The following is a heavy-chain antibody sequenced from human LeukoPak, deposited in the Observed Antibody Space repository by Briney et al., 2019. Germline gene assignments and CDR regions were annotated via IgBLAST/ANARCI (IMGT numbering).Heavy chain of an antibody. J-gene: IGHJ3*02. D-gene: IGHD6-13*01. Sequence: GGSLRLSCAASGFTFSSYGMHWVRQAPGKGLEWVAVMSFDGSHTYYADSVKGRFTISRDNSKNTLYLQMNSLRAEDTAVYYCARDRYSSPDAFDIWGQGTVVTVSS. CDR2: MSFDGSHT. CDR1: GFTFSSYG. CDR3: ARDRYSSPDAFDI. V-gene: IGHV3-30*03.